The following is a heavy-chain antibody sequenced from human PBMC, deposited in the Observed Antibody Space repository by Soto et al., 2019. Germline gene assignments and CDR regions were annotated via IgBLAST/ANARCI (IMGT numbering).Heavy chain of an antibody. CDR3: ARGYYDILTGYPGNFDY. Sequence: QVQLVQSGAEVQKPGSSVKVSCKASGGTFSSYTISWVRQAPGQGLEWMGRIIPILGIANYAQKFQGRVTITADKSTSTAYMELSSLRSEDTAVYYCARGYYDILTGYPGNFDYWGQGTLVTVSS. J-gene: IGHJ4*02. V-gene: IGHV1-69*02. D-gene: IGHD3-9*01. CDR2: IIPILGIA. CDR1: GGTFSSYT.